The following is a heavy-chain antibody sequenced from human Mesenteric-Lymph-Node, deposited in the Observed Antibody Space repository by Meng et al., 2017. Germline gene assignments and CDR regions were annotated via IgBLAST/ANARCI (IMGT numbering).Heavy chain of an antibody. J-gene: IGHJ3*02. V-gene: IGHV4-39*07. CDR2: LYHTGST. CDR3: ARGGGYDSSGYDQDAFDI. D-gene: IGHD3-22*01. Sequence: SETLSLTCTVSGGSISSSRYYWGWIRQTPGKGLEWIGSLYHTGSTYYNPSLKSRVTISVDTSKNQFSLKLSSVTAADTAVYYCARGGGYDSSGYDQDAFDIWGQGTMVTVSS. CDR1: GGSISSSRYY.